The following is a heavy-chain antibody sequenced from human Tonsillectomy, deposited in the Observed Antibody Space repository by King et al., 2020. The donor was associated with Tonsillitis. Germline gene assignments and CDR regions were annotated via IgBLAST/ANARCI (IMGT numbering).Heavy chain of an antibody. CDR2: IYYSGST. V-gene: IGHV4-31*03. CDR3: ARGIRFLEWPFDC. CDR1: GGSISSAGYY. Sequence: QLQESGPGLVKPSQTLSLTCTVSGGSISSAGYYWSWIRQHPGKGLEWIGYIYYSGSTYYNPSLKSRVTISVDTSKNQFSLKRSSVTAADTAVYYCARGIRFLEWPFDCWGQGTLVTVSS. D-gene: IGHD3-3*01. J-gene: IGHJ4*02.